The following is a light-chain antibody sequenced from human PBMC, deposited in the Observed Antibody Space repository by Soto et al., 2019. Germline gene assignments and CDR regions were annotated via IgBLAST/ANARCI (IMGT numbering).Light chain of an antibody. CDR1: SASVLTSYY. CDR3: ALYVGSGTVV. V-gene: IGLV8-61*01. Sequence: QTVVSQEPSFSVSPGETVTLTCGLTSASVLTSYYPSWYQQTPGQAPRTLIYSTNIRSYGVPDRFSGSILGNKAALTITGAQEDDESDYYCALYVGSGTVVFGGGTKLTVL. CDR2: STN. J-gene: IGLJ2*01.